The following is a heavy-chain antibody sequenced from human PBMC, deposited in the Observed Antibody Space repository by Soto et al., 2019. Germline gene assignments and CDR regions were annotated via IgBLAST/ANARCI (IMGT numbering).Heavy chain of an antibody. CDR1: GFTFSSYS. J-gene: IGHJ6*03. CDR3: ARVPRAYDFWSGSSDYYMDV. V-gene: IGHV3-21*01. Sequence: GGSLRLSCAASGFTFSSYSMSWVRQAPGKGLEWVSSISSSSSYIYYADSVKGRFTISRDNAKNSLYLQMNSLRAEDTAVYYCARVPRAYDFWSGSSDYYMDVWGKGTTVTVSS. D-gene: IGHD3-3*01. CDR2: ISSSSSYI.